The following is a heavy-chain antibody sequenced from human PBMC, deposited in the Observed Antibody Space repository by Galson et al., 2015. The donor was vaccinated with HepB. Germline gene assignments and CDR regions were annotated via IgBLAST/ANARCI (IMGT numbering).Heavy chain of an antibody. V-gene: IGHV1-3*01. CDR2: INAGNGNT. D-gene: IGHD3-22*01. CDR1: GYTFTSYA. Sequence: SVKVSCKASGYTFTSYAMHWVRQAPGQRLEWMGWINAGNGNTKYSQKFQGRVTITRDTSASTAYMELSSLRSEDTAVYYCARTIGYYYDSSGYSPAAFDIWGQGTMVTVSS. J-gene: IGHJ3*02. CDR3: ARTIGYYYDSSGYSPAAFDI.